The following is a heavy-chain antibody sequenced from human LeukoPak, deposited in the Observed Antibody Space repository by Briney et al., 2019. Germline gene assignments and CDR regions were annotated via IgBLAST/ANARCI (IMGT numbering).Heavy chain of an antibody. D-gene: IGHD1-26*01. CDR2: ISGSGTTI. V-gene: IGHV3-48*03. Sequence: GGSLRLSCAASGFTFSSYEMNWVRQAPGKGLEWVSYISGSGTTIYHTDSVQGRFTISRDNAKNSLYLQMNSLRAEDTAVYYCTRVPRSGNHFDYWGQGTLVTVSS. CDR3: TRVPRSGNHFDY. J-gene: IGHJ4*02. CDR1: GFTFSSYE.